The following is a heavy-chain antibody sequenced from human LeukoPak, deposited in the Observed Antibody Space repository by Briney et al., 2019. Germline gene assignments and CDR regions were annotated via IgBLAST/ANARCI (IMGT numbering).Heavy chain of an antibody. Sequence: SETLSLTCSVSIDSLSSYYWSWIRQSAGKGLEWIGRIYVNGFTDYNPSLRGRVTMSIDTSNKRFSMKLSSVTAADTAVYFCAGGGTQSLVVFDYWGQGNRVTVSS. CDR3: AGGGTQSLVVFDY. D-gene: IGHD1-26*01. V-gene: IGHV4-4*07. CDR1: IDSLSSYY. J-gene: IGHJ4*02. CDR2: IYVNGFT.